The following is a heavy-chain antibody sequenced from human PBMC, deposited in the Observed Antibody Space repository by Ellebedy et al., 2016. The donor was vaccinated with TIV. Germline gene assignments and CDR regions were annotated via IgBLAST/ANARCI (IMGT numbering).Heavy chain of an antibody. CDR2: INSDGSST. D-gene: IGHD2-2*03. V-gene: IGHV3-74*01. CDR3: AGEWMRGMDV. CDR1: GFTFSSYW. Sequence: GGSLRLSXAASGFTFSSYWMHWVRQAPGKGLEWVSRINSDGSSTSYADSVKGRFTISRDNAKNTLYLQMNSLIAEDTAVYYCAGEWMRGMDVWGQGTTVTVSS. J-gene: IGHJ6*02.